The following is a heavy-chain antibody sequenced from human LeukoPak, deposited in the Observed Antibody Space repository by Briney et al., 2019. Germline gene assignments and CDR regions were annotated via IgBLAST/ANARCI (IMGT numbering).Heavy chain of an antibody. D-gene: IGHD2-21*02. V-gene: IGHV3-74*01. CDR3: ARAFWGGDDYNDY. CDR2: ISTDGRSI. Sequence: RSGGSLRLSCAASGFTFSSYGMHWVRQGPGKRLVWVSRISTDGRSISYAESVKGRFTISRDNAKNTLYLHMNGLRAEDTAVYYCARAFWGGDDYNDYWGLGTLVTVSS. J-gene: IGHJ4*02. CDR1: GFTFSSYG.